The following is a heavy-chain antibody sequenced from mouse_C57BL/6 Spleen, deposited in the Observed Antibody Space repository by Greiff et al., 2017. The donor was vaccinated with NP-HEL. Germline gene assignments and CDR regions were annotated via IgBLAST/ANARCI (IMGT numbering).Heavy chain of an antibody. V-gene: IGHV1-82*01. CDR2: IYPGDGDT. CDR3: SSGANYVSYALDY. D-gene: IGHD2-1*01. Sequence: VQLQQPGAELVKPGASVKMSCKASGYAFSSSWMNWVKQRPGKGLEWIGGIYPGDGDTNYNGKFKGKATLTVDTSSSTAYMQLSSLTSEDSAVYSCSSGANYVSYALDYWGQGTSVTVSA. CDR1: GYAFSSSW. J-gene: IGHJ4*01.